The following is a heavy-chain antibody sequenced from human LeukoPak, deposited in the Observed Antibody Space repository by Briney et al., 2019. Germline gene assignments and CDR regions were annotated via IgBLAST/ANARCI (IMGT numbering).Heavy chain of an antibody. J-gene: IGHJ4*02. CDR2: ISAYNGNT. CDR3: ARSYSGYDEEDY. CDR1: GYTFTNYG. V-gene: IGHV1-18*04. Sequence: ASVKVSCKASGYTFTNYGITWVRQAPGQGLEWMGWISAYNGNTCYAQKLQGRVTMTTDTSTSTAYMELRSLRSDDTAVYYCARSYSGYDEEDYWGQGTLVTVSS. D-gene: IGHD5-12*01.